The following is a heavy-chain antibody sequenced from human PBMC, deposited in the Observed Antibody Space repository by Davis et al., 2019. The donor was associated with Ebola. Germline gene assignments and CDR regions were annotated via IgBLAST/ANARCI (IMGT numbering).Heavy chain of an antibody. CDR2: IYHSGST. CDR3: ARHSGSYLTYYFDY. CDR1: GGSISSSNW. Sequence: MPSETLSLTCAVSGGSISSSNWWSWVRQPPGKGLEWIGEIYHSGSTNYNPSLKSRVTISVDTSKNQFSLKLSSVTAADTAVYYCARHSGSYLTYYFDYWGQGTLVTVSS. V-gene: IGHV4-4*02. J-gene: IGHJ4*02. D-gene: IGHD1-26*01.